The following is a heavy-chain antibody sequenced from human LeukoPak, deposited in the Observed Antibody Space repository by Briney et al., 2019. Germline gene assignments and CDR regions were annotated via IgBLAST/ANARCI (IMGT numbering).Heavy chain of an antibody. CDR2: INHSGST. CDR1: GGSFSGYY. CDR3: ARGRITMVRGVLYYYYYGMDV. V-gene: IGHV4-34*01. J-gene: IGHJ6*02. Sequence: PSETLSLTCAVYGGSFSGYYWSWLRQPPGKGLEWIGEINHSGSTNYNPSLKSRVTISVDTSKNQFSLKLSSVTAADTAVYYCARGRITMVRGVLYYYYYGMDVWGQGTTVTVSS. D-gene: IGHD3-10*01.